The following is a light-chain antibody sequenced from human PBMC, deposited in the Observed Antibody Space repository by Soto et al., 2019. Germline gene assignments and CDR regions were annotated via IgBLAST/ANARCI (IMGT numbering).Light chain of an antibody. CDR1: NIGSKS. CDR3: QVWDSSSDHVV. CDR2: DDS. V-gene: IGLV3-21*02. J-gene: IGLJ2*01. Sequence: SYELTQPPSVSVAPGQTARITCGGNNIGSKSVHWYQQKPGQAPVLVVYDDSDRPSGFPERFSGSNSGNTATLTISRVEAGDEADYYCQVWDSSSDHVVFGGGTKVTVL.